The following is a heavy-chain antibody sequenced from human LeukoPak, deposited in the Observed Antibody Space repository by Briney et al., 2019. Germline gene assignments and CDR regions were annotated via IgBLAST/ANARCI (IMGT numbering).Heavy chain of an antibody. V-gene: IGHV1-69*05. CDR2: IIPIFGTA. CDR1: GGTFSSYA. Sequence: PVKVSCKASGGTFSSYAISWVRQAPGQGLEWMGGIIPIFGTANYAQKFQGRVTITTDESTSTAYMELSSLRSEDTAVYYCASVIVVVPAAARFDTEYYFDYWGQGTLVTVSS. D-gene: IGHD2-2*01. J-gene: IGHJ4*02. CDR3: ASVIVVVPAAARFDTEYYFDY.